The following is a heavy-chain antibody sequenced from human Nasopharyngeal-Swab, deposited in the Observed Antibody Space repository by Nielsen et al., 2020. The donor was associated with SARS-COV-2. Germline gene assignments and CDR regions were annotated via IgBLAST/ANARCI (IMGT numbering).Heavy chain of an antibody. V-gene: IGHV1-8*01. CDR2: MNPNSCNT. CDR1: VYTFPLYY. J-gene: IGHJ6*03. Sequence: SVTVSCQPSVYTFPLYYLHWVRPPTGQGLAWMGWMNPNSCNTGYAQKFQGRVTMTRNTSISTAYMELSSLRSEDTAVYYCARGFIVATIFHYYYYMDVWGKGTTVTVYS. CDR3: ARGFIVATIFHYYYYMDV. D-gene: IGHD5-12*01.